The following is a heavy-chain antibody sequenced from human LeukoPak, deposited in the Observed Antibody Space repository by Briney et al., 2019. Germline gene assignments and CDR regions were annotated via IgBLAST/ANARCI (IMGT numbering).Heavy chain of an antibody. Sequence: GASVKVSCKVSGYTLTELSMHWVRQAPGKGGEWMGGFDPEDGETIYAQKFQGRVTLTEDTSTETAYMELSSLRSEDTAVYYCATDLAYCSGGSCYDYWGQGTLVTVSS. CDR3: ATDLAYCSGGSCYDY. CDR2: FDPEDGET. J-gene: IGHJ4*02. CDR1: GYTLTELS. V-gene: IGHV1-24*01. D-gene: IGHD2-15*01.